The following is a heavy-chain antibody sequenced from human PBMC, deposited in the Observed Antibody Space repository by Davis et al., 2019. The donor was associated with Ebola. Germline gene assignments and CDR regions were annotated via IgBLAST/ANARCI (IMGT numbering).Heavy chain of an antibody. J-gene: IGHJ4*02. D-gene: IGHD6-13*01. CDR2: INAGNGNT. Sequence: ASVKVSCKASGYTFTSNALHWVRQAPGQRLEWMGWINAGNGNTKYSQKFQGRVTITRDTSARTAYMELSSLRSEDTAVYYCARRIAAAGKAPIFDYWGQGTLVTVSS. CDR1: GYTFTSNA. CDR3: ARRIAAAGKAPIFDY. V-gene: IGHV1-3*01.